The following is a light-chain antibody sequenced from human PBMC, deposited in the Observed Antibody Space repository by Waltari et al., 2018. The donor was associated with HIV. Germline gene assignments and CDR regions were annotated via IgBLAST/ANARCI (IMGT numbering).Light chain of an antibody. CDR1: SSNIGSTY. Sequence: QSVLTQPPSASGTPGQRVTIPCSGSSSNIGSTYVYCYQQLPGTAPKLLIYRTNQRPSGVPDRFSGSKSGTSASLAITGLRSEDEADYYCAAWDDGLSGPVFGGGTKLTVL. CDR2: RTN. CDR3: AAWDDGLSGPV. J-gene: IGLJ3*02. V-gene: IGLV1-47*01.